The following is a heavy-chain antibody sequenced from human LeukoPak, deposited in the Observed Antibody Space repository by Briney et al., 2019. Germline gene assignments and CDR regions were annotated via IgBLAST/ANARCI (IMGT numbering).Heavy chain of an antibody. CDR3: ARDKYSGYDLSPELMDV. D-gene: IGHD5-12*01. Sequence: GGSLRLSCAASGFTFSSYSMNWVRQAPGKGLEWVSSISSSSSYIYYADSVKGRFTISRDNAKNSLYLQMNSLRAEDTAVYYCARDKYSGYDLSPELMDVWGKGTTVTVSS. CDR1: GFTFSSYS. CDR2: ISSSSSYI. V-gene: IGHV3-21*01. J-gene: IGHJ6*04.